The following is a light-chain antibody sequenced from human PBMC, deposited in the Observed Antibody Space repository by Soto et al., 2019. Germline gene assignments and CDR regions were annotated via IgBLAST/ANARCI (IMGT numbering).Light chain of an antibody. CDR3: QQYGYSPRT. V-gene: IGKV3-20*01. CDR2: AAS. J-gene: IGKJ1*01. Sequence: EIVLTQSPGTLSLSPGDRATLSCRTSQSLGSGYLAWYQQKPGQAPRILIYAASTRATGIPDRFSGSGSGTDFTLTISSLDPEDFAVYFCQQYGYSPRTFGQGTKVDIK. CDR1: QSLGSGY.